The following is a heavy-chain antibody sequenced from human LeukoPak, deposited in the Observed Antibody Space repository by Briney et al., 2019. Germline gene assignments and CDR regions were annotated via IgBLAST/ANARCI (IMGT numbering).Heavy chain of an antibody. J-gene: IGHJ6*03. CDR3: VKHGPGGRCYLDV. CDR2: INHSGST. CDR1: GGSLSGYY. V-gene: IGHV4-34*01. Sequence: SETLSLTCAVYGGSLSGYYWSWIRQPPGKGLEWIGEINHSGSTNYNPSLNSRVTISVDTSKNQFSLKLSSVTAADTAVYYCVKHGPGGRCYLDVWGVGTTVSVSS. D-gene: IGHD1-1*01.